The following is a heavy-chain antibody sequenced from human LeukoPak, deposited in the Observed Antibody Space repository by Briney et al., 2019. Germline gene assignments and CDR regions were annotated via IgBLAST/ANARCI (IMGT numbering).Heavy chain of an antibody. CDR3: ARRRTYYYGSGSYYIIDY. J-gene: IGHJ4*02. V-gene: IGHV4-39*01. D-gene: IGHD3-10*01. CDR2: IYYSGST. Sequence: SETLSLTCTVSGGSISSSSYYWGWIRQPPGKGREWIGSIYYSGSTYYNPSLKSRVTISVDTSKNQFSLKLSSVTAADTAVYYCARRRTYYYGSGSYYIIDYWGQGTLVTVSS. CDR1: GGSISSSSYY.